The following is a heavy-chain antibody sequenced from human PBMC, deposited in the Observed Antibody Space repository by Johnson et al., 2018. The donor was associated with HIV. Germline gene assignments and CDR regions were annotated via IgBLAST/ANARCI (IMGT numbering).Heavy chain of an antibody. D-gene: IGHD2-15*01. CDR3: AKVLVGAKARHV. CDR1: GFDFSKYG. J-gene: IGHJ3*01. CDR2: IWYDGSKA. V-gene: IGHV3-30*02. Sequence: QVQLVESGGGLVQPGASLRLSCEVSGFDFSKYGMHWVRQAPKKGLEWVAFIWYDGSKATHADSVNGRFTVSRDNSNDTLYLQMSRLRLEDTGVYYCAKVLVGAKARHVWGQGTTVSVSS.